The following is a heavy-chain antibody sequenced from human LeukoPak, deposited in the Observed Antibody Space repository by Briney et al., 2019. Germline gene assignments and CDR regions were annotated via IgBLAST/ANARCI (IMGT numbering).Heavy chain of an antibody. V-gene: IGHV1-2*04. CDR2: ISPNSGGT. J-gene: IGHJ4*02. CDR3: ARVRGGSCYPFDY. Sequence: ASVKVSCKASGYTFTGYYMHWVRQAPGQGLEWMGWISPNSGGTNYAQKFQGWVTMTRDTSISTAYMELSRLRSDDTAVYYCARVRGGSCYPFDYWGQGTLVTVSS. D-gene: IGHD2-15*01. CDR1: GYTFTGYY.